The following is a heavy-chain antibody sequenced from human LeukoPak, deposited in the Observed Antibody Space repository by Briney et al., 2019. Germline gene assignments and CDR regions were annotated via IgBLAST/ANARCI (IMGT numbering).Heavy chain of an antibody. CDR2: IIPIFGIA. CDR1: GGTFSSYA. J-gene: IGHJ4*02. Sequence: SVKVSCKASGGTFSSYAISWVRQAPGQGLEWMGRIIPIFGIANYAQKFQGRVTITADKSTSTAYMELSSLRSEDTAVYYCARDQGYYDFWSGRRYFDCWGQGTLVTVSS. D-gene: IGHD3-3*01. V-gene: IGHV1-69*04. CDR3: ARDQGYYDFWSGRRYFDC.